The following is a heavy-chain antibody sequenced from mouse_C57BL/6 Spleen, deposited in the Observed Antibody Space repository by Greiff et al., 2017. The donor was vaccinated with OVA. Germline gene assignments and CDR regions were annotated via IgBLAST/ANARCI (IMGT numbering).Heavy chain of an antibody. Sequence: VQLQQSGAELVRPGASVTLSCKASGYTFTDYEMHWVKQTPVHGLEWIGAIDPETGGPAYNQKFKGKAILTADKSSSTAYMELRSLTSEDSAVYYCTRHDYDGVFDYWGQGTTLTVSS. D-gene: IGHD2-4*01. J-gene: IGHJ2*01. V-gene: IGHV1-15*01. CDR1: GYTFTDYE. CDR3: TRHDYDGVFDY. CDR2: IDPETGGP.